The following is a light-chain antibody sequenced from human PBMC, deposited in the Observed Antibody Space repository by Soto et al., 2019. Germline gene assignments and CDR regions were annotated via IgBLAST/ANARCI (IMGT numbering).Light chain of an antibody. V-gene: IGLV2-14*01. CDR2: DVI. Sequence: QSVLTQPASVSGSPGQSITISCTGTSSVFGVYNYDSWYQQHPGKAPNLMIYDVINRPSGVSNRFACSKFVNTSSLTISELQAEDEADYYISSYTSSNTYDLGNGSKVTVL. J-gene: IGLJ1*01. CDR1: SSVFGVYNY. CDR3: SSYTSSNTYD.